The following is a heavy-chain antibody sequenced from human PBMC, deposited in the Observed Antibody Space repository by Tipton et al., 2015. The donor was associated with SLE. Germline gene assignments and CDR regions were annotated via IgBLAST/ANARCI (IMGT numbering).Heavy chain of an antibody. V-gene: IGHV4-59*01. CDR2: IYHGGIT. CDR1: GGSIRSYY. D-gene: IGHD3-16*02. Sequence: TLSLTCTVSGGSIRSYYRTWIRQPPGKRLEWIAYIYHGGITNYNPSLQSRVTISVDRSKNQFSLKLTSVTAADTAVYYCARRDNFWGSYRRAHPYFDLWGQGALVTVSS. CDR3: ARRDNFWGSYRRAHPYFDL. J-gene: IGHJ4*02.